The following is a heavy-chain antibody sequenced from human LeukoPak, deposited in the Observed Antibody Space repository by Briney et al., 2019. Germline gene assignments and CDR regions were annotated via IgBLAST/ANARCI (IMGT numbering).Heavy chain of an antibody. D-gene: IGHD2-2*01. J-gene: IGHJ5*02. CDR1: GFTFSSYW. V-gene: IGHV3-7*01. Sequence: PGGSLRLSGAASGFTFSSYWMSGVRQAPGKGLEWVANIKQDGSEKYYVDSVKGRFTISRDNAKNSLYLQMNSLRAEDTAVYYCARDHGRYQLRNPNWFDPWGQGTLVTVSS. CDR3: ARDHGRYQLRNPNWFDP. CDR2: IKQDGSEK.